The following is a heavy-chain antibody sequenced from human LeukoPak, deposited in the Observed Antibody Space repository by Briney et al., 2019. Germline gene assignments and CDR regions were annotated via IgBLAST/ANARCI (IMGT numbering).Heavy chain of an antibody. J-gene: IGHJ4*02. D-gene: IGHD3-22*01. CDR1: GFTFSSYS. Sequence: TGGSLRLSCAASGFTFSSYSMNWVRQAPGKGLEWVSSISSSGSYIYYADSVKGRFTISRDNAKNSLYLQMNSLRAEDTAVYYCAREQAYYYDSSGYSFDYWGQGTLVTVSS. CDR2: ISSSGSYI. CDR3: AREQAYYYDSSGYSFDY. V-gene: IGHV3-21*01.